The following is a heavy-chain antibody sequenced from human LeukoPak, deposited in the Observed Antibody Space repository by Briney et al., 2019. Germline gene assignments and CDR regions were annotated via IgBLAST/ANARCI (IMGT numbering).Heavy chain of an antibody. Sequence: GGSLRLSCAASGFTFSSYGMHWVRQAPGKGLEWVAFIRYDGSNKYYADSVKGRFTISRDNSKNTLYLQMNSLRAEDTAVYYCAKSAAAVYSSGTIDYWGQGTLVTVPS. V-gene: IGHV3-30*02. CDR3: AKSAAAVYSSGTIDY. D-gene: IGHD6-19*01. J-gene: IGHJ4*02. CDR2: IRYDGSNK. CDR1: GFTFSSYG.